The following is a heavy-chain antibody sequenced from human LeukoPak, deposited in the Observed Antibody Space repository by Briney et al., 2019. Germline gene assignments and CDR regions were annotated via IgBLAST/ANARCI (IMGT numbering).Heavy chain of an antibody. D-gene: IGHD1-26*01. Sequence: GGSLRLSCAASGFTFSTYNMNWVRQAPGKGLEWVSSITSSSSYIYYADSVKGRFTISRDNAKNSLYLQMNSLRDEDTAVYYCARDPYSGSYGDYHYYYMDVWGKGTTVTISS. CDR3: ARDPYSGSYGDYHYYYMDV. CDR1: GFTFSTYN. CDR2: ITSSSSYI. J-gene: IGHJ6*03. V-gene: IGHV3-21*01.